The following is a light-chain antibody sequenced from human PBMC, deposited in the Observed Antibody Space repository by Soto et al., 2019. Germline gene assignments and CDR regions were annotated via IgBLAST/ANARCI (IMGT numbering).Light chain of an antibody. CDR1: QSISNY. Sequence: DIQMTQSPSSLSASEGDRVTITCRASQSISNYLNWYQHKPGQAPKLLIYAASSLHSGVPSRFTGRGSGTDFTLSISDLQPGDFATYSCQQSYSTPYTFGQGTKVEIK. J-gene: IGKJ2*01. CDR2: AAS. V-gene: IGKV1-39*01. CDR3: QQSYSTPYT.